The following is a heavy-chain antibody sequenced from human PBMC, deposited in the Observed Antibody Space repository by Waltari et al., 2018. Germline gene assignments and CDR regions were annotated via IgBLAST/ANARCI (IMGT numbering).Heavy chain of an antibody. J-gene: IGHJ4*02. D-gene: IGHD2-15*01. V-gene: IGHV4-39*01. CDR1: GDSISSSSYY. CDR2: MYYSGST. CDR3: VRHARTTSGGKHFDH. Sequence: QLQLQESGPGLVQASETLSLTCTVSGDSISSSSYYWGWVRQPPGKGLEWIGNMYYSGSTYYNPSLKSRVTISGDTSKSQFSLKLSSVTAADTSMYYCVRHARTTSGGKHFDHWGQGMLVTVSP.